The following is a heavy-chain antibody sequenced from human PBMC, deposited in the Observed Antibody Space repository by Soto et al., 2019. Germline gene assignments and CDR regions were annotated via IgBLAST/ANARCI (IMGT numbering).Heavy chain of an antibody. CDR3: ARGFTPAETPGDDFDY. V-gene: IGHV3-23*01. J-gene: IGHJ4*02. CDR1: GFTFSGYA. CDR2: IHGGGNSA. Sequence: GGSLRLSCAASGFTFSGYAMSWVRQAPGKGLEWVSVIHGGGNSAYYADSVKGRFTISRDNAKNTVYLQMNGLRADDTSVYYCARGFTPAETPGDDFDYWGRGTLVTVSS. D-gene: IGHD2-15*01.